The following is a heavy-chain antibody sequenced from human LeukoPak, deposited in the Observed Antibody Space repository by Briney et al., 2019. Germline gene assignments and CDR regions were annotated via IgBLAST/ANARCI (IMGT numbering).Heavy chain of an antibody. D-gene: IGHD6-13*01. CDR3: ARVIAAADAYYYYGMDV. CDR1: GFTFSSYS. V-gene: IGHV3-48*02. Sequence: GGSLRLSCAASGFTFSSYSMNWVRQAPGKGLEWVSYISSSSSTIYYADSVKGRFTISRDNAKNSLYLQMNSLRDEDTAVYYCARVIAAADAYYYYGMDVWGQGTTVTVSS. J-gene: IGHJ6*02. CDR2: ISSSSSTI.